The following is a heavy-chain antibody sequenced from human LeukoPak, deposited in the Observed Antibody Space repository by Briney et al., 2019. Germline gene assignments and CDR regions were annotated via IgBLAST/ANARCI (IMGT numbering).Heavy chain of an antibody. Sequence: GGSLRLSCVVSGFTFSSYIINWVRQAPGKGLEWFSSISSRRRYIYYADSLKGRFTISRDNAKNSVYLQMNRLRAEDTAVYYCARCSGSSTYHSEDFWGQGTLVTVSS. CDR3: ARCSGSSTYHSEDF. J-gene: IGHJ4*02. D-gene: IGHD2-15*01. V-gene: IGHV3-21*01. CDR1: GFTFSSYI. CDR2: ISSRRRYI.